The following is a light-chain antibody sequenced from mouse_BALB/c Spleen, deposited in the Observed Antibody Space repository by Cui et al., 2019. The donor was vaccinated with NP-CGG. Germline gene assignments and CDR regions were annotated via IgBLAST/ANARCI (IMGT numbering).Light chain of an antibody. Sequence: QAVVTQESALTTSPGETVTVTCRSSTGTVSINNYANWVQEKPDHLFAGLIGGTNNRTPGLPARFSGSLIGDKPALTITGAQTEDEAIYFCALWYSNHWVFGGGTKLTVL. CDR2: GTN. CDR3: ALWYSNHWV. J-gene: IGLJ1*01. V-gene: IGLV1*01. CDR1: TGTVSINNY.